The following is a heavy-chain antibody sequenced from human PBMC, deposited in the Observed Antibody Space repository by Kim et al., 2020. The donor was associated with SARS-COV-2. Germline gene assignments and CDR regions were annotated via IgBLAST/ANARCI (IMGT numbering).Heavy chain of an antibody. V-gene: IGHV4-34*01. CDR3: ARVLDGSGSYYNLDY. Sequence: PSLESRVTISVDTSKNPFSLKLSSVTAADTAVYYCARVLDGSGSYYNLDYWGQGTLVTVSS. J-gene: IGHJ4*02. D-gene: IGHD3-10*01.